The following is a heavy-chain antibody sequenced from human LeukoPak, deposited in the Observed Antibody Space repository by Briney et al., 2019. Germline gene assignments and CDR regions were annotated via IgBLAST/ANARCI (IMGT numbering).Heavy chain of an antibody. CDR3: ARTTEGGYTYGYFYYYYMDV. CDR1: GGSLSGYY. CDR2: IYYSGST. J-gene: IGHJ6*03. Sequence: RTSETLSLTCAVYGGSLSGYYWSWIRQPPGKGLEWIGYIYYSGSTNYNPSLKSRVTISVDTSKNQFSLKLTSVTAADTAVYYCARTTEGGYTYGYFYYYYMDVWGKGTTVTISS. D-gene: IGHD5-18*01. V-gene: IGHV4-59*01.